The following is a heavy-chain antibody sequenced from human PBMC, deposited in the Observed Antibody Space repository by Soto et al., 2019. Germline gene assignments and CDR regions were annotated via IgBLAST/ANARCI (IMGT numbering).Heavy chain of an antibody. J-gene: IGHJ4*02. V-gene: IGHV3-30*18. CDR1: GVTFSSYA. CDR3: AKLVGARPLDY. D-gene: IGHD1-26*01. CDR2: ISYDGSEK. Sequence: GGSLRLSCAASGVTFSSYAMHCARQAPGKELEWVGIISYDGSEKYYADSVKGRFTISRDNSNNTLYLQMNSLRAEDTAFYHCAKLVGARPLDYWGQGTLVTVFS.